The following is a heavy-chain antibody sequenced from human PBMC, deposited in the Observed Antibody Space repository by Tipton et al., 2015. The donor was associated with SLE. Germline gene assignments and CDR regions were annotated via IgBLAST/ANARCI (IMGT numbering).Heavy chain of an antibody. D-gene: IGHD3-10*01. J-gene: IGHJ4*02. Sequence: QLVQSGAEVKKPGASVKVSCKASGYTFTSYYMHWVRQAPGQGLEWMGIINPSGGATSYAQKFQGRVTMTRDTSTSTVYMELSSLRSEDTAVYYCAGFYGSGSYYNEPFDYWGQGTLVTVSS. CDR3: AGFYGSGSYYNEPFDY. CDR2: INPSGGAT. V-gene: IGHV1-46*01. CDR1: GYTFTSYY.